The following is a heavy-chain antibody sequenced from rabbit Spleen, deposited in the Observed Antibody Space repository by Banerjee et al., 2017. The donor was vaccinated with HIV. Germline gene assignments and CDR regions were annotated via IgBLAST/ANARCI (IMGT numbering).Heavy chain of an antibody. V-gene: IGHV1S40*01. Sequence: QSLEESGGGLVQPEGSLTLTCTASGISFGFSDYMCWVRQAPGKGLEWIACIDAGSSDFTYHASWAKGRFTISKTSSTTVTLQATSLTAADTATYFCARDGAGGSYFALWGPGTLVTVS. CDR2: IDAGSSDFT. CDR1: GISFGFSDY. D-gene: IGHD8-1*01. J-gene: IGHJ4*01. CDR3: ARDGAGGSYFAL.